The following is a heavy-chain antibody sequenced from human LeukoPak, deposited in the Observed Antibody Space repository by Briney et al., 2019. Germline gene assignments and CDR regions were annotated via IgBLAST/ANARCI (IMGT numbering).Heavy chain of an antibody. V-gene: IGHV1-46*01. CDR3: ARDLDSGSYYMDYYNGMDI. CDR2: INPSGGST. J-gene: IGHJ6*02. D-gene: IGHD1-26*01. CDR1: GGTFSNYA. Sequence: ASVKVSCEASGGTFSNYAINWVRQAPGQGLGWMGIINPSGGSTSYAQKFQGRVTMTRDTSTSTVYMELSSLRSEDTAVYYCARDLDSGSYYMDYYNGMDIWGQGTTVTVSS.